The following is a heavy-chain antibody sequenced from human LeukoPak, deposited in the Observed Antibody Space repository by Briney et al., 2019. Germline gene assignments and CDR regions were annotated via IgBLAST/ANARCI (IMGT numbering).Heavy chain of an antibody. V-gene: IGHV3-11*01. D-gene: IGHD5-24*01. CDR3: ARDQGEMATADGMDV. Sequence: GGSLRLSCAASGFTLSDYYMSWIRQAPGKGLEWVSYISSSGSTIYYADSVKGRFTISRDNAKNSLYLQMNSLRAEDTAVYYCARDQGEMATADGMDVWGQGTTVTVSS. CDR2: ISSSGSTI. J-gene: IGHJ6*02. CDR1: GFTLSDYY.